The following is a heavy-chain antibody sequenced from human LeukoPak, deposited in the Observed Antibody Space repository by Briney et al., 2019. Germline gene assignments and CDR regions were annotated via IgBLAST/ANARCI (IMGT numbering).Heavy chain of an antibody. J-gene: IGHJ4*02. D-gene: IGHD6-19*01. V-gene: IGHV3-30*18. CDR2: ISYDGSNK. CDR1: GFTFSSYE. CDR3: AKDGPYSSGWYD. Sequence: PGGSLRLSCAASGFTFSSYEMNWVRQAPGKGLEWVAVISYDGSNKYYADSVKGRFTISRDNSKNTLYLQMNSLRAEDTAVYYCAKDGPYSSGWYDWGQGTLVTVSS.